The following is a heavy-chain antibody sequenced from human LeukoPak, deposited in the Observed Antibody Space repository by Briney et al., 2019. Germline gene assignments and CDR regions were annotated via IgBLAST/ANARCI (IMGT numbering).Heavy chain of an antibody. CDR3: VTGGGNSVVY. D-gene: IGHD4-23*01. CDR1: GFSFSTYG. Sequence: GTSLRLSCAASGFSFSTYGMHWVRQAPGKGLEWVAVIWYDGGNKYYGDSVKGRFTISRDNSKNTLYPQMNSLRAEDTAVYYCVTGGGNSVVYWGQGTLVTVSS. CDR2: IWYDGGNK. V-gene: IGHV3-33*01. J-gene: IGHJ4*02.